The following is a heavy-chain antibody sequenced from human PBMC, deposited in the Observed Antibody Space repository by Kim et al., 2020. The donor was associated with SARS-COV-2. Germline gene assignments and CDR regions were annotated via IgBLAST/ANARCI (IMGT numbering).Heavy chain of an antibody. J-gene: IGHJ3*02. D-gene: IGHD3-3*01. CDR2: IYYSGST. CDR1: GGSISSGGYY. CDR3: ARGKGTVLRFLEWLPDDAFDI. V-gene: IGHV4-31*03. Sequence: SETLSLTCTVSGGSISSGGYYWSWIRQHPGKGLEWIGYIYYSGSTYYNPSLKSRVTISVDTSKNQFSLKLSSVTAADTAVYYCARGKGTVLRFLEWLPDDAFDIWGQGTMVTVSS.